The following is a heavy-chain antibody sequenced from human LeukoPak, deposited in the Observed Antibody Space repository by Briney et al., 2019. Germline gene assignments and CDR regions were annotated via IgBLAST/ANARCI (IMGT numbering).Heavy chain of an antibody. Sequence: PGGSLRLSCAASGFTFDDYGMSWVRQAPGKGLEWVSGINWNGGSTGYADSVKGRFTISRDNAKNSLYLQMNSLRAEDTALYHCARDPRIAVAGRYYYYGMDAWGQGTTVTVSS. J-gene: IGHJ6*02. CDR1: GFTFDDYG. CDR3: ARDPRIAVAGRYYYYGMDA. D-gene: IGHD6-19*01. V-gene: IGHV3-20*01. CDR2: INWNGGST.